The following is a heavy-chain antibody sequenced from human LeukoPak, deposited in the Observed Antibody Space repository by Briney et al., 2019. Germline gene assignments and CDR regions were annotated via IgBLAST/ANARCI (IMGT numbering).Heavy chain of an antibody. CDR3: ARDSGRYGIAL. J-gene: IGHJ2*01. D-gene: IGHD6-19*01. CDR1: GFTFSSYW. V-gene: IGHV3-7*01. Sequence: GGSLRLSCAASGFTFSSYWMTWVRQAPGKGLEGVANIKQDGSEKYYVDSVKGRFTISRDNAKNSLYLQMNSLRAEDTAVYYCARDSGRYGIALWGRGTLVTVSS. CDR2: IKQDGSEK.